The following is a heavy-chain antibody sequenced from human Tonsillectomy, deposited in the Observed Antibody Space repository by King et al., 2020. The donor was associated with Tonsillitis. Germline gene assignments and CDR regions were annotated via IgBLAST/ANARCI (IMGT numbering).Heavy chain of an antibody. Sequence: LQLQESGPGLVKPSETLSLICTVSGDSIRTSGYYWGWIRQPPGKELEWIGSIYYSGSTYQNPSLKSRVTISVDTSKNQFSLKLNSVTAADTAIYYCARRGHSYGQYDIWGQGTLVTVSS. CDR2: IYYSGST. D-gene: IGHD5-18*01. V-gene: IGHV4-39*07. CDR1: GDSIRTSGYY. J-gene: IGHJ4*02. CDR3: ARRGHSYGQYDI.